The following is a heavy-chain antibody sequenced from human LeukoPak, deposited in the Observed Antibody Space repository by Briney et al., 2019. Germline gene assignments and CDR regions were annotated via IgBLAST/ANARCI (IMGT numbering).Heavy chain of an antibody. CDR1: GFTFSNYW. CDR2: IKTDGSIT. J-gene: IGHJ6*04. V-gene: IGHV3-74*01. Sequence: GGSLTLSCAASGFTFSNYWMLWVRQAPWKGLVWVSNIKTDGSITNYADSGKGRFTISRDNAKNTLYLQMNSLRAEDTAVYYCGRDNNYKVDVWGKGTTVTVSS. D-gene: IGHD4-11*01. CDR3: GRDNNYKVDV.